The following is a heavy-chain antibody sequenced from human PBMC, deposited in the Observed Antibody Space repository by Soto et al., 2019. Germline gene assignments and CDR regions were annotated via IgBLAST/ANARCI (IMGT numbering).Heavy chain of an antibody. Sequence: PSETLSLTCTVSGGSISSYYWSWIRQPPGKGLEWIGYIYYSGSTYYNPSLKSRVTISVDTSKNQFSLKLSSVTAADTAVYYCARGGDGYSYGYDYYYYMDVWGKGTTVTVSS. J-gene: IGHJ6*03. V-gene: IGHV4-59*12. CDR3: ARGGDGYSYGYDYYYYMDV. D-gene: IGHD5-18*01. CDR2: IYYSGST. CDR1: GGSISSYY.